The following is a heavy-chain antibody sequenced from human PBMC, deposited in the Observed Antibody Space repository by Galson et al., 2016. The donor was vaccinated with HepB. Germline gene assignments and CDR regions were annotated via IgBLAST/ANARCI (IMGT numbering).Heavy chain of an antibody. J-gene: IGHJ6*02. D-gene: IGHD3-16*01. CDR1: GGSFSTYG. CDR2: IIPTFRTP. CDR3: AGPKQDYSLYAMDV. V-gene: IGHV1-69*13. Sequence: SVKVSCKASGGSFSTYGISWVRQAPGQGLEWMGGIIPTFRTPNYAQKLQGRVTITADESTSTVYMELSRLTSEDTAVYYCAGPKQDYSLYAMDVWGQGTTITVSS.